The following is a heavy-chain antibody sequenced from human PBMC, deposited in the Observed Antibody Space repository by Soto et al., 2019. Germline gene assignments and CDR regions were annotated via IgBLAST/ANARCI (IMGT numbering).Heavy chain of an antibody. V-gene: IGHV3-30-3*01. CDR2: ISYDGSNK. D-gene: IGHD3-9*01. CDR3: ARDGFGCFDWIRRHYYYYGMDV. J-gene: IGHJ6*02. Sequence: GGSLRLSCAASGFTFSSYAMHWVRQAPGKGLEWVAVISYDGSNKYYADSVKGRFTISRDNSKNTLYLQMNSLRAEDTAVYYCARDGFGCFDWIRRHYYYYGMDVWGQGTTVTVSS. CDR1: GFTFSSYA.